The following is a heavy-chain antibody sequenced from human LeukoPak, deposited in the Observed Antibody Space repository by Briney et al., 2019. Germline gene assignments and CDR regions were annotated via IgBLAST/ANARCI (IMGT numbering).Heavy chain of an antibody. Sequence: PSQTLSLTCTVSGGSISSGDYYWSWIRQPPGKGLEWIGYIYNNGRTYYNPPLKSRVTISVDTSKNLFSLKVSSVTAADAAVHYCARGRSSSWSSFDYWGQGTLVTVSS. CDR2: IYNNGRT. J-gene: IGHJ4*02. CDR3: ARGRSSSWSSFDY. V-gene: IGHV4-30-4*01. CDR1: GGSISSGDYY. D-gene: IGHD6-13*01.